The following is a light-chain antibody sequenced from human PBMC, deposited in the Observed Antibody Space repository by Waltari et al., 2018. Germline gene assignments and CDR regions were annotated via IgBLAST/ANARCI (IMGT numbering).Light chain of an antibody. CDR1: RSDIGGYDF. CDR2: DFT. J-gene: IGLJ2*01. CDR3: SSFSGTATEVI. V-gene: IGLV2-14*03. Sequence: QSVLTQPASVSGSPGQSITIPCIGTRSDIGGYDFVSWYQQHPDKVPKLLIHDFTNRPSGISDRFSGSKSGNTAALTISGLQAEDEADYYCSSFSGTATEVIFGGGTRLTVL.